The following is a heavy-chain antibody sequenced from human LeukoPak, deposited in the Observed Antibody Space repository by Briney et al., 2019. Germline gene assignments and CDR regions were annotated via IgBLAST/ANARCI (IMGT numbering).Heavy chain of an antibody. CDR1: GYSFTAFY. J-gene: IGHJ4*02. D-gene: IGHD3-10*01. CDR3: ARDGDYGTGSYYRGCYDC. CDR2: IHPRKGDT. Sequence: GASVKVSCKASGYSFTAFYIHWVRQAPGQGLEWMGWIHPRKGDTQYAQKFQDRVTMTRDTSTRTAYMDLSSLGSDDTAVYYCARDGDYGTGSYYRGCYDCWGQGILVTVSS. V-gene: IGHV1-2*02.